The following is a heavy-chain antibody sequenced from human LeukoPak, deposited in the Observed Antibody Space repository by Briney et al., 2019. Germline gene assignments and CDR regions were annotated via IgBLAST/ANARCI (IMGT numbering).Heavy chain of an antibody. V-gene: IGHV4-30-4*01. CDR2: IYYSGST. J-gene: IGHJ4*02. CDR1: GGSISSGDYY. Sequence: SQTLSLTCTVSGGSISSGDYYWSWIRQPPGKRLEWIGYIYYSGSTHYNPSLKSRVTISVDTSKNQFSLKLTSVTAADTAVYYCATYYYGSGSYQSPYFDYWGQGTLVTVSS. CDR3: ATYYYGSGSYQSPYFDY. D-gene: IGHD3-10*01.